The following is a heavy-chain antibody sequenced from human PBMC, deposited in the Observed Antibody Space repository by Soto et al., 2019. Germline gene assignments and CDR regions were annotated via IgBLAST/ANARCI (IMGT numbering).Heavy chain of an antibody. CDR3: ARVEPVDTAMVGGAYWFDP. D-gene: IGHD5-18*01. J-gene: IGHJ5*02. CDR2: IIPIFGTA. CDR1: GGTFSSYA. V-gene: IGHV1-69*13. Sequence: ASVKVSFKASGGTFSSYAISWVRQAPGQGLEWMGGIIPIFGTANYAQKFQGRVTITADESTSTAYMELSSLRSEDTAVYYCARVEPVDTAMVGGAYWFDPWGQGTLVTVSS.